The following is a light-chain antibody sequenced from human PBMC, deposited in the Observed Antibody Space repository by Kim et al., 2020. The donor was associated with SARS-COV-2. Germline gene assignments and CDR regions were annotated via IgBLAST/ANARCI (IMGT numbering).Light chain of an antibody. CDR1: QSVKNE. V-gene: IGKV3-11*01. J-gene: IGKJ1*01. CDR3: QQRDSWPRT. CDR2: DAS. Sequence: WSPGEGVTLACRASQSVKNELAWYQQKSGQAPRLLIYDASIRATGIPARFSGSGFGTDFTLTISSLEPEDCAVYYCQQRDSWPRTFGQGTKVDIK.